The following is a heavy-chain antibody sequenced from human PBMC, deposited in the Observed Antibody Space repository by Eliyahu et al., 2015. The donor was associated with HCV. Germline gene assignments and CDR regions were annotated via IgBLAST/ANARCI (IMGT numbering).Heavy chain of an antibody. D-gene: IGHD6-19*01. CDR1: GGXITTXH. Sequence: QVQLQESGPGLVKPSETLSLTCTVPGGXITTXHWSWXRPPPGKGLEWIGYIHYSGSTNYNPSLKSRVTISVDTSKNQFSLNLTSVTAADTAVYYCASGGGGIAVAGTGGWFDPWGQGTLVTVSS. CDR3: ASGGGGIAVAGTGGWFDP. CDR2: IHYSGST. J-gene: IGHJ5*02. V-gene: IGHV4-59*01.